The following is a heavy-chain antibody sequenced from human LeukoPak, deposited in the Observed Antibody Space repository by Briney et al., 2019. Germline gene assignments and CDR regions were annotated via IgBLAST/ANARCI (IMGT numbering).Heavy chain of an antibody. D-gene: IGHD3-16*01. CDR2: INPNSGDT. J-gene: IGHJ3*01. CDR3: AKGFDAADYYWGQGGFDF. CDR1: GYIFTGHF. V-gene: IGHV1-2*02. Sequence: ASVKVSCKTSGYIFTGHFLHWVRQAPGQGLEWMGWINPNSGDTNYVQKFQGKISITADTSTSTAYMELRRLRSDATAVYYCAKGFDAADYYWGQGGFDFWGQGTKVIVSS.